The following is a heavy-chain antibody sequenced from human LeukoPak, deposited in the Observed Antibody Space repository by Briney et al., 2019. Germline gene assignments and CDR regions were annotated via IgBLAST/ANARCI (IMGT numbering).Heavy chain of an antibody. J-gene: IGHJ5*02. CDR3: ARANYYDSSGLIDP. CDR2: IYYSGST. V-gene: IGHV4-31*03. D-gene: IGHD3-22*01. Sequence: PSETLSLTCTVSGGPISSGGYYWSWIRQHPGKGLEWIGYIYYSGSTYYNPSLKSRVTISVDTSKNQFSLKLSSVTAADTAVYYCARANYYDSSGLIDPWGQGTLVTVSS. CDR1: GGPISSGGYY.